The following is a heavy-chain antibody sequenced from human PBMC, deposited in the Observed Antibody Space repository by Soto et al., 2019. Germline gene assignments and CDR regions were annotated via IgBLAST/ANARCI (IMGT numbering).Heavy chain of an antibody. CDR2: ISYDGSNK. V-gene: IGHV3-30*18. Sequence: SMRLSCAASGLTFSSYGMHWVRQDPGKGLEWVAVISYDGSNKYYADSVKGRFTISRDNSKNTLYLQMNSLRAEDTAVYYCAKDVRWSSTSPGYYFDYWGQGTLVTVSS. J-gene: IGHJ4*02. CDR3: AKDVRWSSTSPGYYFDY. CDR1: GLTFSSYG. D-gene: IGHD2-2*01.